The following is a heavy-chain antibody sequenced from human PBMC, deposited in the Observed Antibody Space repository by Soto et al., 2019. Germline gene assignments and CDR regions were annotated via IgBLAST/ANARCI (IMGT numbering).Heavy chain of an antibody. D-gene: IGHD3-3*01. V-gene: IGHV4-34*01. CDR2: INHSGST. CDR3: ARASSENYDFWSGYYTGLTLNWFDP. CDR1: GGSFSGYY. Sequence: QVQLQQWGAGLLKPSETLSLTCAVYGGSFSGYYWSWIRQPPGKGLEWMGEINHSGSTNYNPSLKSRVTISVDTSTNQFSLKLSSVTAADTAVYYCARASSENYDFWSGYYTGLTLNWFDPWGQGTLVTVSS. J-gene: IGHJ5*02.